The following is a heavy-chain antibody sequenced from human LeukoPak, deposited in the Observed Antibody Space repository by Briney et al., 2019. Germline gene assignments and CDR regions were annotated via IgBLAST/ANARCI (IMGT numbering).Heavy chain of an antibody. D-gene: IGHD2-2*01. CDR3: ARENIVVVPAAMIEVGWDRNWFDP. CDR1: GGTFSSYA. Sequence: ASVKVSCKASGGTFSSYAISWVRQAPGQGLEWMGGIIPIFGTANYAQKFQGRVTITADESTSTAYMELSSLRSEDTAVYYCARENIVVVPAAMIEVGWDRNWFDPWGQGTLVTVSS. J-gene: IGHJ5*02. V-gene: IGHV1-69*13. CDR2: IIPIFGTA.